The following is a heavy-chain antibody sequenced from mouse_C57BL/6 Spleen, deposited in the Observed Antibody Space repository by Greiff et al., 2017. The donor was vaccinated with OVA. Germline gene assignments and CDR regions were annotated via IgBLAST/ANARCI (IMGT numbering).Heavy chain of an antibody. Sequence: VQLQQSGPELVKPGASVKISCKASGYSFTGYYMNWVKQSPEKSPEWIGEINPSTGGTTYNQKFKAKATLTVDKSSSTAYMQLKSLTSEDSAVYYCARELGLAMDYWGQGTSVTVSS. CDR1: GYSFTGYY. V-gene: IGHV1-42*01. J-gene: IGHJ4*01. D-gene: IGHD4-1*01. CDR2: INPSTGGT. CDR3: ARELGLAMDY.